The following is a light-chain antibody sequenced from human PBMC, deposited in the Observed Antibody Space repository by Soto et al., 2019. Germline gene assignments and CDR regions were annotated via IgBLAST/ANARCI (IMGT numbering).Light chain of an antibody. J-gene: IGKJ5*01. V-gene: IGKV3-11*01. CDR2: DAS. Sequence: EIVLTQSPATLSLSPGERATLSCRASQSFSSYLAWYQQKPGQAPRLLIYDASKRATGIPARFSGRGSGTDFTLTISSLEPEDFAVYYWQQRSNWPPGIPFGQGTRLEIK. CDR3: QQRSNWPPGIP. CDR1: QSFSSY.